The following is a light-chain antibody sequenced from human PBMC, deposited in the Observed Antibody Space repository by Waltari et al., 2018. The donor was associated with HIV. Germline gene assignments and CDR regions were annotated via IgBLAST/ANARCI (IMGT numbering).Light chain of an antibody. CDR1: SSDVGGYNY. CDR2: DVS. V-gene: IGLV2-14*03. Sequence: QSALTQPASVSGSPGQSITISCTGTSSDVGGYNYVSWYQQHPGKAPKLMLYDVSNRPSGVSNRSSCSKSGNTAFLTISGLQAEDEADYYCSSYTSSSTLVFGTGTKVTVL. J-gene: IGLJ1*01. CDR3: SSYTSSSTLV.